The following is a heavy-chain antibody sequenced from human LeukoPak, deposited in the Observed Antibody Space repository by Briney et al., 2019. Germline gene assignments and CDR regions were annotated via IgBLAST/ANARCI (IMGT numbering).Heavy chain of an antibody. J-gene: IGHJ5*02. CDR1: GFTFSSYS. Sequence: PGGSLRLSCAASGFTFSSYSMNWVRQAPGKGLEWVSSISSSSSYIYYADSVKGRFTISRDNAKNSLYLQMNSLRAEDTAVYYCARPGDYFTNNWFDPWGQGTLVTVSS. D-gene: IGHD4-17*01. V-gene: IGHV3-21*01. CDR3: ARPGDYFTNNWFDP. CDR2: ISSSSSYI.